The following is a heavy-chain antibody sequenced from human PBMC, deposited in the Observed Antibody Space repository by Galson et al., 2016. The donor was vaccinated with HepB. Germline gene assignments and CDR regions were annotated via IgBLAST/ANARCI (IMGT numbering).Heavy chain of an antibody. CDR3: TRDEIRGVLRFDH. D-gene: IGHD3-10*01. J-gene: IGHJ4*02. V-gene: IGHV3-23*01. CDR2: ISGSGGGI. Sequence: SLRLSCAASGFTFSNFAMTWVRQAPGKGLEWVSLISGSGGGIYYADSVKGRFTISRDNAKNSLYLQMNSLTVEDTAVYYCTRDEIRGVLRFDHWGQGTLVAVA. CDR1: GFTFSNFA.